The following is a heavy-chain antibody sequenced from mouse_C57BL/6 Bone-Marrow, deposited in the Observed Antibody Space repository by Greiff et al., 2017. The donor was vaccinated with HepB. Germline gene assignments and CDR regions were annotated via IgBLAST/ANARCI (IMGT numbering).Heavy chain of an antibody. Sequence: EVQGVESGGGLVKPGGSLKLSCAASGFTFSSYAMSWVRQTPEKRLEWVATISADGSYTYYPDNVKCRFTISRDNAKNNLYLQMSHLKSEDTAMYYCARGGIYYDYAAWFAYWGQGTLVTVSA. V-gene: IGHV5-4*01. CDR2: ISADGSYT. D-gene: IGHD2-4*01. J-gene: IGHJ3*01. CDR3: ARGGIYYDYAAWFAY. CDR1: GFTFSSYA.